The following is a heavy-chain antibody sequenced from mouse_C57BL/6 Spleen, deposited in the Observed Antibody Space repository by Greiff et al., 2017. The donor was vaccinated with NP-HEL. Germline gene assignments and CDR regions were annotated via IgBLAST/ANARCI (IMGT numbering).Heavy chain of an antibody. D-gene: IGHD1-1*01. V-gene: IGHV1-42*01. Sequence: EVQLQQSGPELVKPGASVKISCKASGYSFTGYYMNWVKQSPEKSLEWIGEINPSTGGTTYNQKFKAKATLTVDKSSSTAYMQLKSLTSEDSAVYYCASGGIYYYGSSYWYFDVWGTGTTVTVSS. CDR2: INPSTGGT. CDR1: GYSFTGYY. J-gene: IGHJ1*03. CDR3: ASGGIYYYGSSYWYFDV.